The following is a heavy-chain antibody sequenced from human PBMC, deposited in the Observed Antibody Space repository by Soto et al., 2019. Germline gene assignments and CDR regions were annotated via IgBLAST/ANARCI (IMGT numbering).Heavy chain of an antibody. CDR3: ARLPYSNYAYYYYGVDV. J-gene: IGHJ6*02. D-gene: IGHD4-4*01. Sequence: PGESLKISCKGSGYSFTSYWIGWVRQMPGKGLEWMGIIYPGDSDTRYSPSFQGQVTISADKSISTAYLQWSSLKASDAAMYYCARLPYSNYAYYYYGVDVWGQGTTVTVSS. CDR2: IYPGDSDT. CDR1: GYSFTSYW. V-gene: IGHV5-51*01.